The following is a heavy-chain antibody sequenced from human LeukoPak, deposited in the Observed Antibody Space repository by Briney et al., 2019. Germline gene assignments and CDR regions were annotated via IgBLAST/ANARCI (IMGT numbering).Heavy chain of an antibody. CDR1: GFTFTSST. CDR2: IVVGSGNT. D-gene: IGHD3-10*01. J-gene: IGHJ6*03. CDR3: AAGYYYSSGSSYMDV. Sequence: SVKVSCKASGFTFTSSTMQGVRQARGQRLEWIGWIVVGSGNTNYAQKFQERVTITRDMSTSTVYMEVSSLRSEDTAVYYCAAGYYYSSGSSYMDVWGKGTTVTISS. V-gene: IGHV1-58*02.